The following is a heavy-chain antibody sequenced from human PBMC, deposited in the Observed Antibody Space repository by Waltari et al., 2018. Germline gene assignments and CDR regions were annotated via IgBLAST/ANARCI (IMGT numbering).Heavy chain of an antibody. V-gene: IGHV4-59*08. D-gene: IGHD3-3*01. CDR1: GGSISSYY. CDR2: IYYSGST. Sequence: QVQLQESGPGLVKPSETLSLTCTVSGGSISSYYWSWIRQPPGKGLEWIGYIYYSGSTNDNPSLKRRVTISVDTSKNQFSLKLSSVTAADTAVYYCARQGITIFGVVIPFYMDVWGKGTTVTISS. CDR3: ARQGITIFGVVIPFYMDV. J-gene: IGHJ6*03.